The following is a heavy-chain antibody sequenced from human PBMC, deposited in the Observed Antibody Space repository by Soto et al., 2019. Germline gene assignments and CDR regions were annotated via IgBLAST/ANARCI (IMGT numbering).Heavy chain of an antibody. D-gene: IGHD4-17*01. V-gene: IGHV4-39*02. CDR3: ARSLSRTVVTPMAY. CDR2: FHYGEST. Sequence: SETLSLTCTVSGGSISSGPYSWGWIRQPPGEGLEWIATFHYGESTHYNPSLESRVTVSVDTSQNHFSLKVSSVTVADTAVYYCARSLSRTVVTPMAYWGQGTLVTVSS. J-gene: IGHJ4*02. CDR1: GGSISSGPYS.